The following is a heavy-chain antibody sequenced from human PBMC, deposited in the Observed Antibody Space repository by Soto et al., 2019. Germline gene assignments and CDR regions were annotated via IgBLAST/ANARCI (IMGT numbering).Heavy chain of an antibody. CDR1: GFTFRNYA. CDR3: ARGDREDIAVVVGARPGGYGVDV. V-gene: IGHV3-30-3*01. CDR2: IAYDGSNK. D-gene: IGHD2-15*01. J-gene: IGHJ6*02. Sequence: QVQLVESGGGVVQPGRSLRLSCAASGFTFRNYAMHWVRQAPGKGLECVAVIAYDGSNKFYRDYVKGRFTISRDNSQNTLYLQINSLRYEDTAVYYCARGDREDIAVVVGARPGGYGVDVWGQGTTVTVSS.